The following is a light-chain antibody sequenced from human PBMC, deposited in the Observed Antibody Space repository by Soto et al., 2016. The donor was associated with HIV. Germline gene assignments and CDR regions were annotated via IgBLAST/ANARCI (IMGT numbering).Light chain of an antibody. Sequence: SYELIQPSSVSVSPGQTATITCSGDLVRKRYTRWFQQKSGQAPVLLIYKDTERLSGIPERFSDSSSGTTVTLTISGAQVEDEADYYCYSAADNERVFGGGTKLTVL. CDR3: YSAADNERV. CDR1: LVRKRY. J-gene: IGLJ2*01. V-gene: IGLV3-27*01. CDR2: KDT.